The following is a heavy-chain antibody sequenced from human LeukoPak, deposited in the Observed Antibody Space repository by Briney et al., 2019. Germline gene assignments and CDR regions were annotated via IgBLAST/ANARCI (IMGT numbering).Heavy chain of an antibody. V-gene: IGHV1-2*06. J-gene: IGHJ4*02. Sequence: ASVKVSCKASGYTFTGYYMHWVRQAPGQGLEWMGRINPNSGGTNYAQKFQGRVTITRDTSASTAYMELSSLRSEDTAVYYCARDETTSGATTYTYWGQGTLVTVSS. CDR2: INPNSGGT. D-gene: IGHD1-26*01. CDR3: ARDETTSGATTYTY. CDR1: GYTFTGYY.